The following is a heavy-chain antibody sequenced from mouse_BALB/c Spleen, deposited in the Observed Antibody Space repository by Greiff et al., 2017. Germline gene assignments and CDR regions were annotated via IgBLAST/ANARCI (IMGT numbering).Heavy chain of an antibody. V-gene: IGHV5-17*02. J-gene: IGHJ2*01. CDR3: ARDGYSFDY. CDR2: ISSGSSTI. CDR1: GFTFSSFG. D-gene: IGHD2-3*01. Sequence: LVESGGGLVQPGGSRKLSCAASGFTFSSFGMHWVRQAPEKGLEWVAYISSGSSTIYYADTVKGRFTISRDNPKNTLFLQMTSLRSEDTAMYYCARDGYSFDYWGQGTTLTVSS.